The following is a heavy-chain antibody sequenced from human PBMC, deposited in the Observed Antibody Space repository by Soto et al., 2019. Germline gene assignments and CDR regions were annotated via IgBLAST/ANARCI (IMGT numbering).Heavy chain of an antibody. CDR3: AKARNNGPNWFDP. CDR1: GFTFSSYA. CDR2: ISGSGGST. D-gene: IGHD1-20*01. J-gene: IGHJ5*02. V-gene: IGHV3-23*01. Sequence: GGSLRLSCAASGFTFSSYAMSWVRQALVKGFEWVSAISGSGGSTYYADSVKGWFTISRDYSKNTLYLQMNSLRSDDTAVYYCAKARNNGPNWFDPWGQGTLVTVSS.